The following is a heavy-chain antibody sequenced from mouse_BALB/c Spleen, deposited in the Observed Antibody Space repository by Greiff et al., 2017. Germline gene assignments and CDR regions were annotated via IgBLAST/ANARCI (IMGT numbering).Heavy chain of an antibody. D-gene: IGHD2-2*01. V-gene: IGHV5-4*02. Sequence: EVKLVESGGGLVKPGGSLKLSCAASGFTFSDYYMYWVRQTPEKRLEWVATFSDGGSYTYYPDSVKGRFTISRDNAKNNLYLQMSSLKSEDTAMYYCARDYGYDGMDYWGQGTSVTVSA. CDR1: GFTFSDYY. CDR2: FSDGGSYT. J-gene: IGHJ4*01. CDR3: ARDYGYDGMDY.